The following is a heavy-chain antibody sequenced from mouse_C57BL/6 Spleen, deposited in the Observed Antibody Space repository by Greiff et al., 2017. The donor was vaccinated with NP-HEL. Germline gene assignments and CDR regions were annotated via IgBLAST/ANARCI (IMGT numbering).Heavy chain of an antibody. V-gene: IGHV1-15*01. CDR3: TRDETGYYAMDY. CDR1: GYTFTDYE. Sequence: VKLMESGAELVRPGASVTLSCKASGYTFTDYEMHWVKQTPVHGLEWIGAIDPETGGTAYNQKFKGKAILTADKSSSTAYMELRSLTSEDSAVYYCTRDETGYYAMDYWGQGTSVTVSS. CDR2: IDPETGGT. J-gene: IGHJ4*01.